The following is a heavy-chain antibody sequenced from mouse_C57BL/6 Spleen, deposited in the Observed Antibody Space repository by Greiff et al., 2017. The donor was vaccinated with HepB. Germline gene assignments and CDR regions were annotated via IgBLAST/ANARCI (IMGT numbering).Heavy chain of an antibody. V-gene: IGHV6-6*01. CDR2: IRNKANNHAT. J-gene: IGHJ2*01. CDR1: GFTFSDAW. CDR3: TSHYDYDDGGY. Sequence: EVHLVESGGGLVQPGGSMKLSCAASGFTFSDAWMDWVRQSPEKGLEWVAEIRNKANNHATYYAESVKGRFTISRDDSKSSVYLQMNSLRAEDTGIYYCTSHYDYDDGGYWGQGTTLTVSS. D-gene: IGHD2-4*01.